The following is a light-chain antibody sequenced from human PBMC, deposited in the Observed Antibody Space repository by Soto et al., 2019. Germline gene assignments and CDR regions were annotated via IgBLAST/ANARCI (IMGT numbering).Light chain of an antibody. CDR1: QSVSSNV. CDR3: QLYGSSPWT. J-gene: IGKJ1*01. CDR2: GAS. Sequence: EIVLTQSPGTLSLSPGERATLYCRASQSVSSNVLAWYQHKPGQAPRLLIYGASSRATGIPDRFSGSESGTDFTLLISRLESEDFALYYCQLYGSSPWTFGQGTKVQIQ. V-gene: IGKV3-20*01.